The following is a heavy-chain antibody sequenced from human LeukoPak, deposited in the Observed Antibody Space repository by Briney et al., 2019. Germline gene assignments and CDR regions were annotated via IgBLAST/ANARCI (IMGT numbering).Heavy chain of an antibody. CDR2: IYYSGST. Sequence: PSETLSLTCTVSGGSISSYYWSWIRQPRGKGLEWIGYIYYSGSTNYNPSLKSRVTISVDTSKNQFSLKLSSVTAADTAVYYCARVGGNYDFWTWGQGTMVTVSS. CDR1: GGSISSYY. V-gene: IGHV4-59*01. D-gene: IGHD3-3*01. CDR3: ARVGGNYDFWT. J-gene: IGHJ3*01.